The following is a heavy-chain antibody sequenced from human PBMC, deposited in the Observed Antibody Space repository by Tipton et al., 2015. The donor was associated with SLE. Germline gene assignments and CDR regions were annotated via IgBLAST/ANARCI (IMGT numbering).Heavy chain of an antibody. V-gene: IGHV4-59*02. J-gene: IGHJ4*02. CDR2: IYYSGSP. CDR3: AKNSGSYYFDD. CDR1: GGSVTSHY. D-gene: IGHD3-10*01. Sequence: TLSLTCSVSGGSVTSHYWSWIRQPPGKGLEWIGYIYYSGSPNYDPSVKSRVTISIDTSKNHFSLRLTSVTAADTAVYYCAKNSGSYYFDDWGQGTLVTVSS.